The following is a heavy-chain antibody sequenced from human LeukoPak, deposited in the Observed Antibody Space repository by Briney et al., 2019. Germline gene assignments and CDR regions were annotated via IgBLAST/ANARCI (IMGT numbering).Heavy chain of an antibody. Sequence: GGSLRLSCAASGFTFSGYWMHWVRQAPGKGLVWVSHINAGGSSTMYADSVKGRFTISRDNAKNTLYLQMNGLRAEDTAVYYCAKGGSHFQHWGQGTLVTVSS. J-gene: IGHJ1*01. V-gene: IGHV3-74*03. CDR1: GFTFSGYW. CDR2: INAGGSST. D-gene: IGHD2-15*01. CDR3: AKGGSHFQH.